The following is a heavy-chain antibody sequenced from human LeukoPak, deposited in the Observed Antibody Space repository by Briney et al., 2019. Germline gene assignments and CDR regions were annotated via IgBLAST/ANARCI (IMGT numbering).Heavy chain of an antibody. J-gene: IGHJ4*02. CDR3: AKTVPAYCSGGSCYPWYFDY. D-gene: IGHD2-15*01. V-gene: IGHV3-23*01. CDR1: GFTFSSYA. CDR2: ISGSGGST. Sequence: GGSLRLSCAASGFTFSSYAMSWVRQAPGKGLEWVSAISGSGGSTYYADSVKGRFTISRDNSKNTLYLQMNSLRAEDTAVYYYAKTVPAYCSGGSCYPWYFDYWGQGTLVTVSS.